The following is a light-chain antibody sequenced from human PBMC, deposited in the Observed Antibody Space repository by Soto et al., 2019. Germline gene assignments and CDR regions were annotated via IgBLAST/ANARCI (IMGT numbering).Light chain of an antibody. CDR1: SNDVGGYNY. Sequence: QSALTQPASVSGSPGQSITISCTGTSNDVGGYNYVSWYHQHPGKAPKLMIYDVSDRPSGVSNRFSGSKSGNTASLTISGLQAEDEADYYCSSYTSRSTHVVFGGGTKLTVL. CDR3: SSYTSRSTHVV. CDR2: DVS. J-gene: IGLJ2*01. V-gene: IGLV2-14*03.